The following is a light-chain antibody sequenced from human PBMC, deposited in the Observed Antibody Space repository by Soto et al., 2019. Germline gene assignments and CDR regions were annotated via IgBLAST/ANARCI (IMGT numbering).Light chain of an antibody. CDR3: QSYDSSLTTFV. CDR1: SSNIGAGYH. V-gene: IGLV1-40*01. Sequence: QSALTQPPSVSGAPGQRVTISCTGSSSNIGAGYHVHWYQQLPGTAPKRLIYGDNNRPSGVPDRFSGSKSGTSASLAITGLQPEDEADYYCQSYDSSLTTFVFGTGTKVTVL. J-gene: IGLJ1*01. CDR2: GDN.